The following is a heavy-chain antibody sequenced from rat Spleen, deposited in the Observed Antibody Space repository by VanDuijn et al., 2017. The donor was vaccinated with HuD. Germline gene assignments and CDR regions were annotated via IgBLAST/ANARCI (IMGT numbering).Heavy chain of an antibody. Sequence: EVQLVESGGGLVQPGNSLKLSCATSGFTFSTAWMYWYRQFPEKRLEWVARIKTKSNKYATDYTESVKGRFTISRDDSKSIIYLQMNNLKEEDTAIYYCAPSVMGFDYWGQGVMVTVSS. D-gene: IGHD1-12*02. V-gene: IGHV6-6*01. CDR1: GFTFSTAW. J-gene: IGHJ2*01. CDR2: IKTKSNKYAT. CDR3: APSVMGFDY.